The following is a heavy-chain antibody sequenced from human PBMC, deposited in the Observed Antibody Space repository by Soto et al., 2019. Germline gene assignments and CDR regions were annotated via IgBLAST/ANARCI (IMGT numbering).Heavy chain of an antibody. CDR3: ARADLGQLVPYYGMDV. D-gene: IGHD6-6*01. V-gene: IGHV4-31*03. Sequence: QVQLQESGPGLVKPSQTLSLTCTVSGGSISNGGYYWSWIRQHPGKGLEWIGYIYYSGSTYYNPSLKSRVTISVDTSKNQFSLKLSSVTAADTAVYYCARADLGQLVPYYGMDVWGQGTTVTVSS. CDR2: IYYSGST. J-gene: IGHJ6*02. CDR1: GGSISNGGYY.